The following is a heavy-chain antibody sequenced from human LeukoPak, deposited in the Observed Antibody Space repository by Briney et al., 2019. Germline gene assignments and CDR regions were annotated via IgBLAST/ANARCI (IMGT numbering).Heavy chain of an antibody. Sequence: LQSLSLTPTVSVGSTRRGGYYRRSIRENPEKSLEWIGCIYSSGSTYYNPSLKSRVTISVDTSKNQFSLKLSSVTAADTAVYYCARGESRTIAVAGPPLEYWGQGTLVTASS. CDR3: ARGESRTIAVAGPPLEY. V-gene: IGHV4-31*03. CDR2: IYSSGST. J-gene: IGHJ4*02. CDR1: VGSTRRGGYY. D-gene: IGHD6-19*01.